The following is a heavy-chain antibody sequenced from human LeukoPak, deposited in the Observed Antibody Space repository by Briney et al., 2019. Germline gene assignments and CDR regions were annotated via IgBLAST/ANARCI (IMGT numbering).Heavy chain of an antibody. D-gene: IGHD3-10*01. V-gene: IGHV1-2*02. Sequence: VASVKVSCKASGYTFTNYFVHWVRQAPGQGLEWMGWISPQSGDTNSAQKFQGRVTMTRDTSIAKSYMELSSLTSDDTAVYYCARAFYITYDLWGQGTRVTVSS. J-gene: IGHJ5*02. CDR2: ISPQSGDT. CDR3: ARAFYITYDL. CDR1: GYTFTNYF.